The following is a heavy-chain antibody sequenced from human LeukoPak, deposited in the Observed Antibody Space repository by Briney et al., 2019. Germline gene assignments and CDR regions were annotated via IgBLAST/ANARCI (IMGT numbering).Heavy chain of an antibody. CDR3: AKMRGQYYHSYYMDA. CDR1: GFIFSSYA. Sequence: GGSLRLSCAASGFIFSSYAMGWVRQAPGRGLEWVSYGGSGGSTYYADSVKGRFTVSRDNSKSTLYRQMNSLTAEDTAVYYCAKMRGQYYHSYYMDAWGKGTTVTVSS. CDR2: GGSGGST. V-gene: IGHV3-23*01. J-gene: IGHJ6*03.